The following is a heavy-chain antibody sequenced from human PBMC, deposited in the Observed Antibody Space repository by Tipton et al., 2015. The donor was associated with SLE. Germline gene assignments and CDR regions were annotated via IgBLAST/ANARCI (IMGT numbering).Heavy chain of an antibody. D-gene: IGHD1-26*01. CDR1: DGSISSHY. Sequence: TLSLTCTVSDGSISSHYWNWIRQSPGKGLEWIGYLYASGSTNYKPSLESRVTISVDMSKNQFSLKLISVTVADTDIYFCARGRLRLIVDWGQGTLVTVSS. V-gene: IGHV4-4*08. CDR2: LYASGST. J-gene: IGHJ4*02. CDR3: ARGRLRLIVD.